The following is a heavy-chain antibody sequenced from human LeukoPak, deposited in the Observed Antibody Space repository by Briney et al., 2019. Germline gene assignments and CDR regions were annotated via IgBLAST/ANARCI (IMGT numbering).Heavy chain of an antibody. V-gene: IGHV1-18*01. CDR1: GYTSTSYG. CDR2: ISAYDGNT. Sequence: ASVKVSCKASGYTSTSYGISWVRQAPGQGLEWMGWISAYDGNTKYVQNLQGRVTMTTDTSTSTAHMELRSLRSDDTAVYYCARDRSVWGSYRETSADYWGQGTLVTVSS. J-gene: IGHJ4*02. CDR3: ARDRSVWGSYRETSADY. D-gene: IGHD3-16*02.